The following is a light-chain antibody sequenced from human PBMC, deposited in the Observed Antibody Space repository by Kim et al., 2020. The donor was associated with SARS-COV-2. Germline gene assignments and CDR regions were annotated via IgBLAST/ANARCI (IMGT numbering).Light chain of an antibody. CDR3: RQRYHGAQIT. CDR2: AAS. Sequence: DIQVTQSPSSLSASVGDRVTITCRASQSISTYLTWYQVKPGRVPKLLVYAASTLQTGVPSRFSGGGSGTDFTLTINGLQPDDDATYYCRQRYHGAQITFGPGTRLEIK. J-gene: IGKJ5*01. CDR1: QSISTY. V-gene: IGKV1-39*01.